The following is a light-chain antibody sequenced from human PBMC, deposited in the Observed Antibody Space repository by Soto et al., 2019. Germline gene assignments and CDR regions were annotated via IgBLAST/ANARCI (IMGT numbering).Light chain of an antibody. V-gene: IGKV3-11*01. CDR1: QSVSSY. Sequence: EIVLTQSPATLSLSPGEGATLSCRASQSVSSYLAWYQQKPGQAPRLLIYDASNRATGIPARFSGSGSGTDFTLTISRLEPEDFAVYYCQQYGSSGTFDQGTKVDIK. CDR2: DAS. J-gene: IGKJ1*01. CDR3: QQYGSSGT.